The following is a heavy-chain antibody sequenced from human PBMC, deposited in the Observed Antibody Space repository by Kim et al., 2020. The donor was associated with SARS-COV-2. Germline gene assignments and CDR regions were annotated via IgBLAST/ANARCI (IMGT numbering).Heavy chain of an antibody. D-gene: IGHD2-15*01. CDR1: GFTFSSYS. CDR2: ISSSSSYI. J-gene: IGHJ6*03. Sequence: GGSLRLSCAASGFTFSSYSMNWVRQAPGKGLEWVSSISSSSSYIYYADSVKGRFTISRDNAKNSLYLQMNSLRAEDTAVYYCARDQVSGVVVATTHYYYYMDFWGKGTTVTVSS. CDR3: ARDQVSGVVVATTHYYYYMDF. V-gene: IGHV3-21*01.